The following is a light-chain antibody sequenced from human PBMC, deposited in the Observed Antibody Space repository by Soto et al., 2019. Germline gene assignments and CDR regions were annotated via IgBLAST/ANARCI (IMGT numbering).Light chain of an antibody. CDR1: RGIGNA. CDR3: QKYDSAPT. CDR2: SSS. V-gene: IGKV1-27*01. J-gene: IGKJ1*01. Sequence: DILMTQSPSSLSASVGGRVTITCRPSRGIGNALAWYQQKPGTVPKLLIHSSSTLQSGVPSRFSGSGSGTDFTLTISSLQPENVASYYSQKYDSAPTFGPGTKVDIK.